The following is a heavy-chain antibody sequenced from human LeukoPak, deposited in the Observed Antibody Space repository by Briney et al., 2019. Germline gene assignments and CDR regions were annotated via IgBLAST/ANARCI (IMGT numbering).Heavy chain of an antibody. D-gene: IGHD6-19*01. V-gene: IGHV4-59*01. CDR2: IYYSGST. Sequence: SETLSLTCTVSGGSISSYYWSWIRQPPGKGLEWIGYIYYSGSTNYNPSLKSRVTISVDTSKNQFPLKLSSVTAADTAVYYCARVITGAVAGFYGMDVWGQGTTVTVSS. CDR1: GGSISSYY. CDR3: ARVITGAVAGFYGMDV. J-gene: IGHJ6*02.